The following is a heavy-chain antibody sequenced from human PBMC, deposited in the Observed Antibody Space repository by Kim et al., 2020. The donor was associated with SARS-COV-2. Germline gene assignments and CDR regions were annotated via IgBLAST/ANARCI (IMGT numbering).Heavy chain of an antibody. CDR2: ISAYNGNT. CDR1: GYTFTSYG. D-gene: IGHD3-10*01. J-gene: IGHJ4*02. Sequence: ASVKVSCKASGYTFTSYGISWVRQAPGQGLEWMGWISAYNGNTNYAQKLQGRVTMTTDTSTSTAYMELRSLRSDDTAVYYCARDGNYYGSGSYYSIYWGQGTLVTVSS. V-gene: IGHV1-18*01. CDR3: ARDGNYYGSGSYYSIY.